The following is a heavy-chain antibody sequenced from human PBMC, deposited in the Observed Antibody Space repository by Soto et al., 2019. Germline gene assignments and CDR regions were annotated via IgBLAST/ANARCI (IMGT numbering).Heavy chain of an antibody. CDR2: MNPNSGNT. CDR1: GYTFTSYD. V-gene: IGHV1-8*01. CDR3: ARGPYNDRTLRYGQQQTNVP. D-gene: IGHD6-13*01. Sequence: ASVKVSCKASGYTFTSYDINWVRQATGQGLEWMGWMNPNSGNTGYAQKFQGRVTMTRNTSISTAYMELSSLRSEDTAVYYCARGPYNDRTLRYGQQQTNVPSGQGTLVTVSS. J-gene: IGHJ5*02.